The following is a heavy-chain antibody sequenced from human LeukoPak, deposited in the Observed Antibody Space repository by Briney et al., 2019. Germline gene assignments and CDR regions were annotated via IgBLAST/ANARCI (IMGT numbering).Heavy chain of an antibody. CDR2: IYYSGST. D-gene: IGHD6-13*01. J-gene: IGHJ4*02. Sequence: SETLSLTCTVSGGSISSSSYYWGWIRQPPGKGLEWIGSIYYSGSTYYNPSLKSRVTISVDTSKNQFSLKLSSVTAADTAVYYCARYAAAADYWGQGALVTVSS. CDR3: ARYAAAADY. CDR1: GGSISSSSYY. V-gene: IGHV4-39*01.